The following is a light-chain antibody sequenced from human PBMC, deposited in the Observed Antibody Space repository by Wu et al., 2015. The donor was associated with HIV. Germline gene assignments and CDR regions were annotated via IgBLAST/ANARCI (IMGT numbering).Light chain of an antibody. CDR2: AAS. Sequence: DIQLTQSPSFLSASVGDRVTITCRASQGISSYLTWYQQKPGKAPKLLIYAASTLQSGVPSRFSGSGSGTEFTLTISSLQPEDFATYYCQQVNSYPPEVTFGPGTKVD. V-gene: IGKV1-9*01. CDR1: QGISSY. J-gene: IGKJ3*01. CDR3: QQVNSYPPEVT.